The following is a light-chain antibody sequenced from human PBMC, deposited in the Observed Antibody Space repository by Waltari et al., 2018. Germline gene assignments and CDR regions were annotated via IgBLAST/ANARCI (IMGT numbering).Light chain of an antibody. CDR3: HQYYSTPYT. Sequence: DIVMPQSPDSLAVSLGERATIHSNSTQSVLYSSNNKNYLAWYQQKPGQPPKLLIYWASTRESGVPDRFSGSGSGTDFTLTISSLQAEDVAVYYCHQYYSTPYTFGQGTKLEI. V-gene: IGKV4-1*01. CDR1: QSVLYSSNNKNY. J-gene: IGKJ2*01. CDR2: WAS.